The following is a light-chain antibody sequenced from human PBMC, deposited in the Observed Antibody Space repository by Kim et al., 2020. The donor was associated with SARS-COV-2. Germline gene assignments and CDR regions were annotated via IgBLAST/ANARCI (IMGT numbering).Light chain of an antibody. CDR1: SSNIGRNA. V-gene: IGLV1-36*01. J-gene: IGLJ3*02. Sequence: PRVTISCSGTSSNIGRNAVNWYQQRPGKAPKLLIFFDDLLSSGVTDRFSGSRSGTSASLAISDLQSEDEADYYCAAWDDSLKGVVFGGGTQLTVL. CDR2: FDD. CDR3: AAWDDSLKGVV.